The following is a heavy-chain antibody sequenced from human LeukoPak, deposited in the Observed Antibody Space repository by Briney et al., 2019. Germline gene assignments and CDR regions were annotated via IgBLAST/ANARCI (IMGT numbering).Heavy chain of an antibody. CDR3: ARGRRGYSYGLF. V-gene: IGHV1-18*01. Sequence: ASVKVSCKASGYTFTSYGISWVRQAPGQGLEWMGWISAYNGNTNYAQKLQGRVTMTRNTSISTAYMELSSLRSEDTAVYYCARGRRGYSYGLFWGQGTLVTVSS. J-gene: IGHJ4*02. CDR1: GYTFTSYG. CDR2: ISAYNGNT. D-gene: IGHD5-18*01.